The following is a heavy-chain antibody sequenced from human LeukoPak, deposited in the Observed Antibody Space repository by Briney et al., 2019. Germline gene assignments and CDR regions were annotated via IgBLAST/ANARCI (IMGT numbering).Heavy chain of an antibody. V-gene: IGHV4-30-4*07. D-gene: IGHD6-6*01. J-gene: IGHJ5*02. CDR1: GGSISSGDYS. CDR3: ARDIAARPSYSFDP. CDR2: IYYSGST. Sequence: SETLSLTCAVSGGSISSGDYSWSWIRQPPGKGLEWIAYIYYSGSTYYNPSLKSRVTMSVDTSKNQFSLKLSSVTAADAAVYYCARDIAARPSYSFDPWGQGTPVTVSS.